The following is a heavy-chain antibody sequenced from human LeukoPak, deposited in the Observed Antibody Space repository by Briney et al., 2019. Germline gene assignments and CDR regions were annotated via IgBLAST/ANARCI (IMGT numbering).Heavy chain of an antibody. V-gene: IGHV1-18*01. CDR3: ARFARPDTAMDPLYYYYYGMDV. J-gene: IGHJ6*02. CDR1: GYTFTSYG. D-gene: IGHD5-18*01. CDR2: IGAYNGNT. Sequence: ASVKVSCKASGYTFTSYGISWVRQAPGQGLEWMGWIGAYNGNTNYAHKLQGRVTMTTDASTSTAYMELRSLRSDDTAVYYCARFARPDTAMDPLYYYYYGMDVWGQGTTVTVSS.